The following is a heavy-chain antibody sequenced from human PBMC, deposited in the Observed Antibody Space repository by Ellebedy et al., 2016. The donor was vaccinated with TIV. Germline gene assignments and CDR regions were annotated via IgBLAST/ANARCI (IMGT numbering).Heavy chain of an antibody. J-gene: IGHJ4*02. Sequence: ASVKVSXXVSGDTLSELSVHWVRQSPGKGLEWMGGFAPEHSETMYSENFQGRVTMTEDTSTGTAYMELSSLRSEDTAVYYCTTGYDYIRGRLHDYWGQGTLVTVSS. CDR3: TTGYDYIRGRLHDY. CDR1: GDTLSELS. CDR2: FAPEHSET. V-gene: IGHV1-24*01. D-gene: IGHD3-16*01.